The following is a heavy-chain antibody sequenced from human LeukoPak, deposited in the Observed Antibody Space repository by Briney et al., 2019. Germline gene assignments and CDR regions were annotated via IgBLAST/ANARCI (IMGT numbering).Heavy chain of an antibody. Sequence: ASVKVSCKASGYTFTSYDINWVRQATGQGLEWMGWINPNSGGTNYAQKFQGRVTMTRDTSISTAYMELSRLRSDDTAVYYCARGVVAVAGTGWFDPWGQGTLVTVSS. CDR3: ARGVVAVAGTGWFDP. V-gene: IGHV1-2*02. D-gene: IGHD6-19*01. CDR1: GYTFTSYD. CDR2: INPNSGGT. J-gene: IGHJ5*02.